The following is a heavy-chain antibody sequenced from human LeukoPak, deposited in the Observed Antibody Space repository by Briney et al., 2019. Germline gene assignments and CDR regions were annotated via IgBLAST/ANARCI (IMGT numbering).Heavy chain of an antibody. V-gene: IGHV3-7*01. J-gene: IGHJ3*02. Sequence: GGSLRLSCAASGFTFSNFWMTWVRQAPGKGLEWVANIKQDGSERYSVDSVKGRFTISRDNAKNSLYLQMSSLRAEDTAVCYCARDRYSGSYLGASDIWGQGTMVTVSS. D-gene: IGHD1-26*01. CDR2: IKQDGSER. CDR3: ARDRYSGSYLGASDI. CDR1: GFTFSNFW.